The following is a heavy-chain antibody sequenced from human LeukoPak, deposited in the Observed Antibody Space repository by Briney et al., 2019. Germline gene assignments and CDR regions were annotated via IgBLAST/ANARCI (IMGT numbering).Heavy chain of an antibody. Sequence: VASVKVSCKVSGYTLTELSMHWVRQAPGKGLEWMGGFDPEDGETIYAQKFQGRVTMTEDTSTDTAYMELSSLRSEDTAVYYCATAMRYFDWLPTYWGQGTLVTVSS. D-gene: IGHD3-9*01. CDR3: ATAMRYFDWLPTY. J-gene: IGHJ4*02. CDR1: GYTLTELS. CDR2: FDPEDGET. V-gene: IGHV1-24*01.